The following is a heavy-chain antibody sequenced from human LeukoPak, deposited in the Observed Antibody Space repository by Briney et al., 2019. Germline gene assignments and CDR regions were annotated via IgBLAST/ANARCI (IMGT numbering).Heavy chain of an antibody. CDR3: ARVFVWSGSYIFDY. J-gene: IGHJ4*02. CDR2: IYYSGST. CDR1: GGSISSYY. V-gene: IGHV4-59*01. Sequence: SETLSLTCTVSGGSISSYYWSWIPQPPGKGLEWIGYIYYSGSTNYNPSLKSRVTISVDTSKNQFSLKLSSVTAADTAVYYCARVFVWSGSYIFDYWGQGTLVTVSS. D-gene: IGHD1-26*01.